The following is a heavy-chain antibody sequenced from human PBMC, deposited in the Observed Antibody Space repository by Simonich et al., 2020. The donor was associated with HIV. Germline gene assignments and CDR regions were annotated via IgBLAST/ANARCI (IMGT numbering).Heavy chain of an antibody. CDR3: ARRHPTTVTTPYFDY. V-gene: IGHV4-34*01. CDR2: INHSGST. J-gene: IGHJ4*02. D-gene: IGHD4-17*01. CDR1: GGSFSGYY. Sequence: QVQLQQWGAGLLKPSETLSLTCAVYGGSFSGYYWSWLRQPPGKGLEWIGEINHSGSTNYNPSRKSRVTISVDTSKNQFSLKLSSVTAADTAVYYCARRHPTTVTTPYFDYWGQGTLVTVSS.